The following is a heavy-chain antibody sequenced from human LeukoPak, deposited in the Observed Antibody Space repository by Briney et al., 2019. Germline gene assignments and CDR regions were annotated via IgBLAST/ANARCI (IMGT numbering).Heavy chain of an antibody. CDR2: IYYSGST. V-gene: IGHV4-59*01. CDR3: ARVSCSGGSCYPELEYFDY. D-gene: IGHD2-15*01. J-gene: IGHJ4*02. CDR1: GGSISSYY. Sequence: SETLSLTCTVSGGSISSYYWSWIRQPPGKGLEWIGYIYYSGSTNYNPSLKSRVTISVDTSKNQFSLKLSSVTAADTAVYYCARVSCSGGSCYPELEYFDYWGQGTLVTVSS.